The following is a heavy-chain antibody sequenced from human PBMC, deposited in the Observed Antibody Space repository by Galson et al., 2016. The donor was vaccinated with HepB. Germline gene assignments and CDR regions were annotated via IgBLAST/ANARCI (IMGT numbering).Heavy chain of an antibody. CDR1: GFSFSTYA. J-gene: IGHJ4*02. D-gene: IGHD6-19*01. CDR3: ASSIAVAGIIDY. V-gene: IGHV3-33*01. CDR2: IWSGAIKK. Sequence: SLRLSCAGSGFSFSTYAVHWVRQTPGKGLEWAAVIWSGAIKKYYADSVEGRFTISRDDSENTVYLQINTLRVEDTAMYYCASSIAVAGIIDYWGQGTLVTVSS.